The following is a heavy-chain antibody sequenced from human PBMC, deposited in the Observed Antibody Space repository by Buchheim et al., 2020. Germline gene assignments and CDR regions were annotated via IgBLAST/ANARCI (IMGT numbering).Heavy chain of an antibody. CDR3: ASGGYCSSTSCQKYYYYGMDV. CDR1: GFTFSSYS. J-gene: IGHJ6*02. Sequence: EVQLVESGGGLVKPGGSLRLSCAASGFTFSSYSMNWVRQAPGKGLEWVSSISSGSRYIYYADSVKGRFTLSRDNAKNSLYLQMNSLRAEDTAVYYCASGGYCSSTSCQKYYYYGMDVWGQGTT. D-gene: IGHD2-2*01. CDR2: ISSGSRYI. V-gene: IGHV3-21*01.